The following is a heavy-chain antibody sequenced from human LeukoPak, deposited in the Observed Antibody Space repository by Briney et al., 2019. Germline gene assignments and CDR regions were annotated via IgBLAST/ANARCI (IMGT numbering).Heavy chain of an antibody. CDR2: INSDGSST. CDR3: ARDYYRDYFDY. J-gene: IGHJ4*02. Sequence: GGSLRLSCAASGFTFSSYWMHWVRQAPGKGLVWVSRINSDGSSTSYADSVKGRFTISRDNAKNTLYLQMNSLRAEDTAVYCCARDYYRDYFDYWGQGTLVTVYS. CDR1: GFTFSSYW. D-gene: IGHD3-10*01. V-gene: IGHV3-74*01.